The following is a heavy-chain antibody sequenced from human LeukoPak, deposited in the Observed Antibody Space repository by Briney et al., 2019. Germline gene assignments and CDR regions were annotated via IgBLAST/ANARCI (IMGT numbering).Heavy chain of an antibody. CDR1: GFTFSNYA. Sequence: GGSLRLSCAASGFTFSNYAVSWVRQAPGKGLEWVSAFSGSGGNTYYADSVKGRFTISRDNSKNTVYLHMNSLRVEDTAVYYCTSFYETNWGQGTLVTVSS. CDR3: TSFYETN. V-gene: IGHV3-23*01. J-gene: IGHJ4*02. D-gene: IGHD2/OR15-2a*01. CDR2: FSGSGGNT.